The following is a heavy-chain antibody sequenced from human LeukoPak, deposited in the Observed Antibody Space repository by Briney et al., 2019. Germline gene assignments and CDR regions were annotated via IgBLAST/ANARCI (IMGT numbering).Heavy chain of an antibody. Sequence: ASVRVSCKASAYTFTGYYLHWVRQAPGQGLQWMGWIDPNNGDTEYAQKFQGRVTMTRDRSISTAYMELGRLTSDDTAVYYCARRSRNGLDAFDIWGQATMVTVSS. D-gene: IGHD1-14*01. CDR1: AYTFTGYY. CDR2: IDPNNGDT. J-gene: IGHJ3*02. CDR3: ARRSRNGLDAFDI. V-gene: IGHV1-2*02.